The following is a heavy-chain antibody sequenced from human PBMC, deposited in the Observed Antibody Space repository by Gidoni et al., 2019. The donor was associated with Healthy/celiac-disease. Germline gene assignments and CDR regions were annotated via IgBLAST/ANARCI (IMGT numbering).Heavy chain of an antibody. CDR2: IGPVGDT. V-gene: IGHV3-13*04. CDR1: GFIFSSYE. D-gene: IGHD1-1*01. J-gene: IGHJ4*02. CDR3: AREARGSGTLAWDY. Sequence: EVQLVESGGCLVQPGGSLRLSCAASGFIFSSYEIHWVRQDLGKCLQWGSDIGPVGDTHYAGSVRCPFPVSRENAKDSLYLQRNSRRFEDTAVHYCAREARGSGTLAWDYWCQGTLVTVSS.